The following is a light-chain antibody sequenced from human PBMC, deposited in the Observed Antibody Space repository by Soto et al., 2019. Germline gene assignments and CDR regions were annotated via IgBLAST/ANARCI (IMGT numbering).Light chain of an antibody. Sequence: EIVLTQAPGPLSLSPGERATLSCRASQTVSSSYLAWYQKKPGQAPRLLIYGASSRATGIPDRVSGSGSGTDFTLTISRLEPEDFAVYYCQQYGNSPPTFGQGTKVDIK. CDR3: QQYGNSPPT. J-gene: IGKJ1*01. CDR1: QTVSSSY. CDR2: GAS. V-gene: IGKV3-20*01.